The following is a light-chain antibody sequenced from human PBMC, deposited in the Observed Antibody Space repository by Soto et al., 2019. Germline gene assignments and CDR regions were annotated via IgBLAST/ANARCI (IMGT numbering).Light chain of an antibody. CDR2: RAS. J-gene: IGKJ1*01. Sequence: DIPMTQSPSTLSASIGDRVTITCRASQSLSSWLAWYQQKPGKAPKLLIHRASNLQSGVPSRFSGSESGTEFTLTISSLQPDDFGTYYCQQYKSHSWTFGQGTRVDIK. CDR3: QQYKSHSWT. V-gene: IGKV1-5*03. CDR1: QSLSSW.